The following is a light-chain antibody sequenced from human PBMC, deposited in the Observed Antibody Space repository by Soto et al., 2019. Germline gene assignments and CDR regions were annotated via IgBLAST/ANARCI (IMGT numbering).Light chain of an antibody. CDR1: QSINSW. Sequence: DIQMTQSPSTLSASVGDRVTLTCRASQSINSWLAWYQQKPGKAPKLLIYEASSLESGVPSRFSGSGSGTEFTLTISSLQPDDFASYFCQQYNTYPWTFGPGTKVEIK. V-gene: IGKV1-5*03. J-gene: IGKJ1*01. CDR2: EAS. CDR3: QQYNTYPWT.